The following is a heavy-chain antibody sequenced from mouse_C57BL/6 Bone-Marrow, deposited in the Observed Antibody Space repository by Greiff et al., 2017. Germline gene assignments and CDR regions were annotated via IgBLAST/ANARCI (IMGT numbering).Heavy chain of an antibody. V-gene: IGHV1-55*01. CDR1: GYTFTSYW. Sequence: QVQLQQPGAELVKPGASVKMSCKASGYTFTSYWITWVKQRPGQGLEWIGDIYPGSGSTNYNEQFKSKATLTVDTSSSTAYMQLSSLTSEDSAVYYCARFLRPRYAMDYWGQGTSVTVSS. CDR3: ARFLRPRYAMDY. J-gene: IGHJ4*01. CDR2: IYPGSGST. D-gene: IGHD1-1*01.